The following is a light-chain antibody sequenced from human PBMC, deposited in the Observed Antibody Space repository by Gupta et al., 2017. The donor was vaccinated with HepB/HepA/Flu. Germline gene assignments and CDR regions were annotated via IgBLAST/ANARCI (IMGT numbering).Light chain of an antibody. CDR2: RDS. CDR1: NIGSKN. J-gene: IGLJ2*01. V-gene: IGLV3-9*01. Sequence: SYELTQPLSVSVALGQTARITCGGNNIGSKNVHWYRQKPGQAPVLVIYRDSNRPSEIPERFSGSNSGNTATLTISRAQAGDEADYYCQVWDITTAHVVFGGGTNLTVL. CDR3: QVWDITTAHVV.